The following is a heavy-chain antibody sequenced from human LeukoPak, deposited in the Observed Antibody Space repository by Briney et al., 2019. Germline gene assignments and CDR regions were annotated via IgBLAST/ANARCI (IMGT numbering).Heavy chain of an antibody. Sequence: PAETLSLTCTVSGGSISSSSYYWGWIRQPPGKGLEWIGSDYYSGSTYYNPSLETPVTISVDTSKNQFSLKLSSVTAADTAVYYCVRQSGPYASRWFDYWGQGSQVTVSS. CDR2: DYYSGST. V-gene: IGHV4-39*01. CDR1: GGSISSSSYY. CDR3: VRQSGPYASRWFDY. J-gene: IGHJ4*02. D-gene: IGHD6-13*01.